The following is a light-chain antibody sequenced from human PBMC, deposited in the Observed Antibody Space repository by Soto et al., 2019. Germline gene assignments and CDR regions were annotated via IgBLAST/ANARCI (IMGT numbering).Light chain of an antibody. CDR2: AAS. CDR3: QHLNTYPRT. J-gene: IGKJ1*01. V-gene: IGKV1-9*01. CDR1: QDIRDY. Sequence: DIQLTQSPSFLSASVGDRVTITCRASQDIRDYLAWYQQNPGKAPKLLIYAASTLQSGVPSRFSGSGSGIAFTLTISSLQPEDFATYYCQHLNTYPRTFGQGTKVEIK.